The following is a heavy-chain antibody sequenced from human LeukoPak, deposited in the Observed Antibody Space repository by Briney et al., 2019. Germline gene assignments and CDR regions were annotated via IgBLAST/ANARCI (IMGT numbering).Heavy chain of an antibody. V-gene: IGHV3-11*04. J-gene: IGHJ5*02. CDR3: ARVGGYCSSTSCWGENWFDP. CDR2: ISSSGSTI. CDR1: GFTFSDYY. Sequence: PGGSLRLSCAASGFTFSDYYMSWIRQAPGKGLEWVSYISSSGSTIYYADSVKVRFTISRDNAKNSLYLQMNSLRAEDTAVYYCARVGGYCSSTSCWGENWFDPWGQGTLVTVSS. D-gene: IGHD2-2*01.